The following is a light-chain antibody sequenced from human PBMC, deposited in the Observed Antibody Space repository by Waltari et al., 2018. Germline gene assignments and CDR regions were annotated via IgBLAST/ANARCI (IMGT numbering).Light chain of an antibody. J-gene: IGKJ2*03. CDR3: QQYDKWPPFS. Sequence: ASQSVGTNVAWYQQKPGQAPRLLIYAASTRASDIPTRFSGSGSGTEFTFTISSLQSEDFAVYYCQQYDKWPPFSFGQGTNLELK. V-gene: IGKV3-15*01. CDR2: AAS. CDR1: QSVGTN.